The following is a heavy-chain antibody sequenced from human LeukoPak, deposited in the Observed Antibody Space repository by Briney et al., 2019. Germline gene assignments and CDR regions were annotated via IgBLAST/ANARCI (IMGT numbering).Heavy chain of an antibody. CDR1: GFTFSNYG. D-gene: IGHD3-3*01. V-gene: IGHV3-33*01. CDR2: IWYDGSNK. J-gene: IGHJ4*02. Sequence: TGGSLRLSCAASGFTFSNYGMHWVRQAPGKGLEWVAVIWYDGSNKYYADSVKGRFTISRDNSKNTLYLQMNSLRAEDTAVYYCARDEYYYTSGLDYWGQGTLVTVAS. CDR3: ARDEYYYTSGLDY.